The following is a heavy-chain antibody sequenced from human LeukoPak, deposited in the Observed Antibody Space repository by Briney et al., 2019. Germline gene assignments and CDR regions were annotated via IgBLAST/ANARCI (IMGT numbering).Heavy chain of an antibody. CDR3: ARGRYDYVIDI. J-gene: IGHJ3*02. CDR2: IYSGGTT. V-gene: IGHV3-53*01. CDR1: GFIVSNYY. Sequence: GGSLRLSCAASGFIVSNYYMNWVRQAPGKGLEWVSVIYSGGTTHHADSVKGRFTISRDNSKNTVYLQMNSLRADDTAVYHCARGRYDYVIDIWGEGRMVT. D-gene: IGHD3-10*02.